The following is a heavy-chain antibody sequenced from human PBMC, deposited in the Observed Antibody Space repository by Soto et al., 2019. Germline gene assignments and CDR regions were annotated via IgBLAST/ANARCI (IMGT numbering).Heavy chain of an antibody. CDR2: ISYDGGNK. CDR3: AKGDRIAAAGHFDY. V-gene: IGHV3-30*18. Sequence: QVQLVESGGGVVQPGRSLRLSCAASGFTFSSYGMHWVSHAPGKGLEWVAVISYDGGNKYYADSVKGRFTISRDNSKNTLYLQMNSLRAEDTAVYYCAKGDRIAAAGHFDYWGQGTLVTVSS. CDR1: GFTFSSYG. J-gene: IGHJ4*02. D-gene: IGHD6-13*01.